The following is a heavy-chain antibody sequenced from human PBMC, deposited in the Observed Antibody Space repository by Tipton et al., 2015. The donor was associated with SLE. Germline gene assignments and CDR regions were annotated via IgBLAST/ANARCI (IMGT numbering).Heavy chain of an antibody. Sequence: VQLVQSGGGVVQPGGSLRLSCAASGFMINSFTVNWVRQAPGKGLEWVSSMGTNDCSIHYADSVKGRFTISSDHAKNSLFLKMNSLRPEDTAVYFCARLRVTYVVGAWDFFYMDVWGKGTTVTVSS. CDR2: MGTNDCSI. V-gene: IGHV3-21*01. CDR1: GFMINSFT. J-gene: IGHJ6*03. CDR3: ARLRVTYVVGAWDFFYMDV. D-gene: IGHD1-26*01.